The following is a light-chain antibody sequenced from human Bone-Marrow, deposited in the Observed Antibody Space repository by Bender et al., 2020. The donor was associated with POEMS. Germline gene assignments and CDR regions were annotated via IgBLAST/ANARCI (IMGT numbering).Light chain of an antibody. CDR2: EVT. CDR1: SSDVGGYHY. J-gene: IGLJ1*01. V-gene: IGLV2-8*01. CDR3: ASYAGSNNYV. Sequence: QSALTQPASVSGSPGQSITISCTRSSSDVGGYHYVSWYQQHPGKAPKVMIYEVTKRPSGVPDRFSGSKSGNTAYLTVSGLQAEDEADYYCASYAGSNNYVFGTGTRVTLL.